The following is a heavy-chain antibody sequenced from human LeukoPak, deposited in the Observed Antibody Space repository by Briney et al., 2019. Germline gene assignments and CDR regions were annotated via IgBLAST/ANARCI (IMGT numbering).Heavy chain of an antibody. Sequence: GGSLRLSCAACGLSLSLYQMHGVRQAPGKGLEWISDISSSGTTTYYADSVKGRFTISRDNAKNSLYLQMNSLRAEDTAVYYCTTLPVSTNFDYSGQGTLVTVSS. CDR3: TTLPVSTNFDY. CDR1: GLSLSLYQ. CDR2: ISSSGTTT. J-gene: IGHJ4*02. V-gene: IGHV3-48*03. D-gene: IGHD5/OR15-5a*01.